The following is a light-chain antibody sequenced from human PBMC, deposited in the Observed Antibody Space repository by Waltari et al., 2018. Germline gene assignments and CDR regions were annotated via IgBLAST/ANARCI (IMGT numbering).Light chain of an antibody. CDR1: HDISNY. CDR2: DAS. V-gene: IGKV1-33*01. CDR3: QQFDNPVYT. J-gene: IGKJ2*01. Sequence: DIQMTQSPSSLSASVGDRVTITCQASHDISNYLNWYQQKPGKAPKRLIYDASNLETGVPSRFSGSGSGTDFSFTISSLQPEDIATYYCQQFDNPVYTFGQGTKLEIK.